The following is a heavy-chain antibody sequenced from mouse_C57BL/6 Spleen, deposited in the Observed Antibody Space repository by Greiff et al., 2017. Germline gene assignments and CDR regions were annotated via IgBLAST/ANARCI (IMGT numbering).Heavy chain of an antibody. D-gene: IGHD2-4*01. CDR2: INPSSGYP. CDR1: GYTFTSYT. J-gene: IGHJ1*03. CDR3: ARGGFDYDGYFDV. Sequence: QVQLQQSGAELARPGASVKMSCKASGYTFTSYTMHWVKQRPGQGLEWIGYINPSSGYPKYNQKFKDKATLTADKSSSTAYMQLRSLTSEDSAVYYCARGGFDYDGYFDVWGTGTTVTVSS. V-gene: IGHV1-4*01.